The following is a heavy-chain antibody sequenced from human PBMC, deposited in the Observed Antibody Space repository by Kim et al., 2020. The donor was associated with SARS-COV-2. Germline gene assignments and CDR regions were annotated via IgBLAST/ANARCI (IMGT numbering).Heavy chain of an antibody. Sequence: GGSLRLSCAASGFTVSSNYMSWVRQAPGKGLDWVSVIYSAGTTYYADSVKGRFTISRDNSENTVYLQMNSLRAEDTAVYYCAKGLPNWYAFDIWGQGTMV. J-gene: IGHJ3*02. CDR2: IYSAGTT. D-gene: IGHD5-18*01. V-gene: IGHV3-53*01. CDR3: AKGLPNWYAFDI. CDR1: GFTVSSNY.